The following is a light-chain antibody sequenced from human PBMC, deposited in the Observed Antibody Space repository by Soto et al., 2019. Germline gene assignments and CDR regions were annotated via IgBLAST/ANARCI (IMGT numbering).Light chain of an antibody. J-gene: IGLJ2*01. V-gene: IGLV2-14*03. CDR1: SSDIGAYNF. CDR2: DVN. Sequence: QSALTQPASVSGSPGQSITISCTGTSSDIGAYNFVSWYQQHPGKAPKLMLYDVNMRPSGVSNRFSGSKSGNTASLTISGLQAEEEADYYCTSWTTSTTMIFGGGTKVTVL. CDR3: TSWTTSTTMI.